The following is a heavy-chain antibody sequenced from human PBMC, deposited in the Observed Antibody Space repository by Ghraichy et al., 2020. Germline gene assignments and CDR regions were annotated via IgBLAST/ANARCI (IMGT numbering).Heavy chain of an antibody. CDR3: ARGRHMGVAVAVLSDY. CDR2: ISYDTANK. J-gene: IGHJ4*02. D-gene: IGHD6-19*01. V-gene: IGHV3-30*03. Sequence: GGSLRLSCAASGFAFTSFAMHWVRQAPGKGLEWLAVISYDTANKYYADSVKGRFTISRDNFKNTVFLQMNSLRGDDTAVYYCARGRHMGVAVAVLSDYWGQGTRVTVSS. CDR1: GFAFTSFA.